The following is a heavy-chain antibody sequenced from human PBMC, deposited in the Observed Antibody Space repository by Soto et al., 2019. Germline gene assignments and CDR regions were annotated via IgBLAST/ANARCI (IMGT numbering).Heavy chain of an antibody. CDR2: TSFDGFNQ. CDR1: GFTFRNYG. CDR3: AGAPGSAGIILFDY. D-gene: IGHD3-16*02. V-gene: IGHV3-30*03. Sequence: PGGSLRLSCAGSGFTFRNYGMQWVRQAPGKGLEWVALTSFDGFNQYYGKSVEGRFTISRDNSKNTLYLQMDSLRPEDSAMYFCAGAPGSAGIILFDYWGQGTLVTVSS. J-gene: IGHJ4*02.